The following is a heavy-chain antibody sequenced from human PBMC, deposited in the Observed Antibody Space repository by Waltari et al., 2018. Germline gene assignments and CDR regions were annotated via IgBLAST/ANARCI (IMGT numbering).Heavy chain of an antibody. CDR1: GYTFTGYY. V-gene: IGHV1-2*02. CDR3: ARSYTVTSSFDY. Sequence: QVQLVQSGAEVKKPGASVKVSCKASGYTFTGYYMHWVRQAPGQGLEWMGWINPNRGGTNYAQKFQGRVTMTRDTSISTAYMELSRLRSDDTAVYYCARSYTVTSSFDYWGQGTLVTVSS. CDR2: INPNRGGT. J-gene: IGHJ4*02. D-gene: IGHD4-17*01.